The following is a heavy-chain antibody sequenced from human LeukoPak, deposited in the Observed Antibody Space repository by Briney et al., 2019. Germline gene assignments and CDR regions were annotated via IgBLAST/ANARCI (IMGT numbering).Heavy chain of an antibody. D-gene: IGHD3-22*01. V-gene: IGHV4-31*02. Sequence: PSETLSLTCSVSGGSITEDNYYWTWIRQHPEKGLEWIGYIYKTGNTHYNPAHKGRLTISIDTSKSQFSLNLSSVTAADTALYYRARYYYGSSGYHYYDYWGQGTLVTVSS. J-gene: IGHJ4*02. CDR2: IYKTGNT. CDR1: GGSITEDNYY. CDR3: ARYYYGSSGYHYYDY.